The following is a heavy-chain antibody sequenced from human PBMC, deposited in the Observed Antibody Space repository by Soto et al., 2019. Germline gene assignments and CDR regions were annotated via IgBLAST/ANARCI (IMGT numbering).Heavy chain of an antibody. D-gene: IGHD5-12*01. CDR1: GGTFSSYA. V-gene: IGHV1-69*01. Sequence: QVQLVQSGAEVKKPGSSVKVSCKASGGTFSSYAISWVRQAPGQGLEWMGGIIPIFGTANYAQKFQGRVTITADESTSTAYMELSSLRSEDTAVYYFARGLYSGYDYRYFYYGMDVWGQGTTVTVSS. CDR2: IIPIFGTA. J-gene: IGHJ6*02. CDR3: ARGLYSGYDYRYFYYGMDV.